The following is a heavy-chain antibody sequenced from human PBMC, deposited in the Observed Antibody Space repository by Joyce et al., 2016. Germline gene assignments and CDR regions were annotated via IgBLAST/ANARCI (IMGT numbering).Heavy chain of an antibody. D-gene: IGHD6-13*01. CDR1: GYIFTGYG. CDR3: ARSSFFSAAGTPSSFDY. Sequence: QVQLVQSGAEVKNPGASVKVSCKASGYIFTGYGISWVRQAPGQGLEWMGWISASNGNTNYAQEFLGRVTVIIDTSTSTAYMEMRSLRSDDTAVYYCARSSFFSAAGTPSSFDYWGQGTLVTVSS. CDR2: ISASNGNT. J-gene: IGHJ4*02. V-gene: IGHV1-18*01.